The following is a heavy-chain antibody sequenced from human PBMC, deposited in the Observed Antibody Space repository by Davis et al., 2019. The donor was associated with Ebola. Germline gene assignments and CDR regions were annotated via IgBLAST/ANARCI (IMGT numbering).Heavy chain of an antibody. CDR2: IIPILGIA. CDR1: RCTFSSYP. D-gene: IGHD3-10*01. CDR3: AKAGPYYSGSGTYHNAFEI. J-gene: IGHJ3*02. Sequence: AASVNVSCKASRCTFSSYPISWVRQAPRQALEWLGRIIPILGIANYAQKFQGRVTITADESTRTAYMELSSLRSEDTAVYYCAKAGPYYSGSGTYHNAFEIWGQGTMVTVSS. V-gene: IGHV1-69*04.